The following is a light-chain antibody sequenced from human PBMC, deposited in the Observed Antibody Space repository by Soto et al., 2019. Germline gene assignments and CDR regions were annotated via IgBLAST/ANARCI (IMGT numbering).Light chain of an antibody. CDR3: QSYDSISYV. V-gene: IGLV1-40*01. CDR2: GNS. J-gene: IGLJ1*01. CDR1: SSNIGAGYD. Sequence: QSALTQPPSVSGAPGQRVAFSCIGSSSNIGAGYDVHWYKQVPGSAPKRIFYGNSIRPSGFPDRFSGSNSGTSASLAITGLQAEDEADYYCQSYDSISYVFGSGTKVTVL.